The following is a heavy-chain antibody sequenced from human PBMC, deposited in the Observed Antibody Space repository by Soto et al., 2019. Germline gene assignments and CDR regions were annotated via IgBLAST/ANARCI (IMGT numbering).Heavy chain of an antibody. D-gene: IGHD2-15*01. CDR1: GFTFDDYA. CDR3: AKAGPDGFCSAGRWYFNS. J-gene: IGHJ4*02. Sequence: DVQLVESGGGLVQPGRSLRLSCAGSGFTFDDYAMHWVRRVPGKGLEWFSSISWNSNIIGYADSVKGRFPISRDTAKNTVYLQMSRLRPEDTALYYCAKAGPDGFCSAGRWYFNSWGQGTLVTVSS. CDR2: ISWNSNII. V-gene: IGHV3-9*01.